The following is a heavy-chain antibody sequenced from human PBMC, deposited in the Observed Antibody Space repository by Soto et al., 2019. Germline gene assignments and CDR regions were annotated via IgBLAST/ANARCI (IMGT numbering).Heavy chain of an antibody. D-gene: IGHD3-9*01. CDR1: GYSFTSYW. CDR3: ARRRVLLYFDWSPCSPPAGAAFDI. J-gene: IGHJ3*02. Sequence: GESLKISCKGSGYSFTSYWIGWVRQMPGKGLEWMGIIYPGDSDTRYSPSFQGQVTISADKSISTAYLQWSSLKASDTAMYYCARRRVLLYFDWSPCSPPAGAAFDIWGQGTMVTVSS. CDR2: IYPGDSDT. V-gene: IGHV5-51*01.